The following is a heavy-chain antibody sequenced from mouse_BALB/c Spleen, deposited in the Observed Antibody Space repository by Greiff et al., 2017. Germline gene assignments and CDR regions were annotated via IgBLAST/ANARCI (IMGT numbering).Heavy chain of an antibody. CDR3: ARGRHYGYDDGEYFDV. CDR1: GFTFSSYA. Sequence: EVHLVESGGGLVKPGGSLKLSCAASGFTFSSYAMSWVRQTPEKRLEWVASISSGGSTYYSDSVKGRFTISRDNARNILYLQMSSLRSEDTAMYYCARGRHYGYDDGEYFDVWGAGTTVTVSA. D-gene: IGHD2-2*01. J-gene: IGHJ1*01. CDR2: ISSGGST. V-gene: IGHV5-6-5*01.